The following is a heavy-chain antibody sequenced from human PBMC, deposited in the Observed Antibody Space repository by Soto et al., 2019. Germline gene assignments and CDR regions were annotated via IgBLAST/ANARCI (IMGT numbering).Heavy chain of an antibody. J-gene: IGHJ4*02. D-gene: IGHD2-2*02. Sequence: SETLSLTCTVSDVSIISTDWWWIWVRQPPGKGLEWIGEIYLHGTTKYSPSLESRVTVSVDTSNNQFSLRLSSVTAADTAVYYCARGHTYTWHYWSQGTLVTVSS. CDR1: DVSIISTDW. CDR3: ARGHTYTWHY. V-gene: IGHV4-4*02. CDR2: IYLHGTT.